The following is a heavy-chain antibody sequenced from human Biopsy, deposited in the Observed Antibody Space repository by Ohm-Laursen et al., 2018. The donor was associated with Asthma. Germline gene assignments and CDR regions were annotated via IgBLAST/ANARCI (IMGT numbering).Heavy chain of an antibody. J-gene: IGHJ4*02. V-gene: IGHV4-39*01. CDR3: VSPPGY. CDR2: IYYSGST. Sequence: GTLSLTCIVSGGSISSSSYYWGWIRRPPGKGLEFIGTIYYSGSTYYNPSLKSRVTLSVDGSKNQFSLMLTSVTAADTAVYYCVSPPGYWGQGTRVTVSS. CDR1: GGSISSSSYY.